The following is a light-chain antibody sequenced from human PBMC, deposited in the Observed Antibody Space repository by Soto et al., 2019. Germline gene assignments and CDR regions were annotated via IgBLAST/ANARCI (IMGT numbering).Light chain of an antibody. CDR3: TSYTTTSTYV. V-gene: IGLV2-14*03. J-gene: IGLJ1*01. CDR1: SSDVGSYNY. CDR2: DAT. Sequence: QSALAQPASVSGSPGQSITIFCTGTSSDVGSYNYVSWYQQHPGRAPKLMIYDATNRPSGVSNRFSGSKSGSTASLTISGLQAEDEADYFCTSYTTTSTYVFGTGTKLTVL.